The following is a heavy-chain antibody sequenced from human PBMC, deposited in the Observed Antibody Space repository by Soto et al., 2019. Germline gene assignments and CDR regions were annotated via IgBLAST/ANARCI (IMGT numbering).Heavy chain of an antibody. Sequence: QVQLVESGGGVVQPGRSLRLSCAASGFIFSNSLMHWVRQAPGKGLEWVAVIWEDGSEEYYADSMKGRFTISRDNSMNTPYLQMDRLRVDDMAIYYCAREPEGSVFGLDSWGQGTLVTVSS. V-gene: IGHV3-33*01. CDR3: AREPEGSVFGLDS. CDR2: IWEDGSEE. D-gene: IGHD3-10*02. J-gene: IGHJ4*02. CDR1: GFIFSNSL.